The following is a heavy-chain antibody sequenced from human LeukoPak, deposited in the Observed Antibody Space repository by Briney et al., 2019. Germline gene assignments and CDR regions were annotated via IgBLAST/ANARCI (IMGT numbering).Heavy chain of an antibody. CDR2: INSRNTYI. CDR3: ARDHGLWTGGIYSYYGLDV. J-gene: IGHJ6*02. V-gene: IGHV3-21*01. D-gene: IGHD3/OR15-3a*01. Sequence: GGSLRLSCAASGFTFSTYSMTWVRQAPGEGLEWVSSINSRNTYIYYADSVQGRFTISRDNAKNSLYLQMDSLRAEDTAVYYCARDHGLWTGGIYSYYGLDVWGQGTTVTISS. CDR1: GFTFSTYS.